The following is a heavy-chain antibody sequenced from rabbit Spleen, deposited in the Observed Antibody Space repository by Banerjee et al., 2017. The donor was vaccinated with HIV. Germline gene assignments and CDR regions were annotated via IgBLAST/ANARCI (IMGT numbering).Heavy chain of an antibody. CDR3: ARDLLGVIGWNFYL. V-gene: IGHV1S45*01. D-gene: IGHD1-1*01. Sequence: QEQLEESGGGLVKPGASLTLTCKASGFDFSRGYDMCWVRLAPGKGLEWIGCISTGDGSTYYASWVNGRFTISKPSSTTVTLRMTSLTAADRATYFCARDLLGVIGWNFYLWGPGTLVTVS. J-gene: IGHJ4*01. CDR1: GFDFSRGYD. CDR2: ISTGDGST.